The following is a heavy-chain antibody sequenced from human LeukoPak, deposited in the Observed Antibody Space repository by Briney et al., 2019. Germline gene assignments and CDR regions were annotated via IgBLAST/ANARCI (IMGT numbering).Heavy chain of an antibody. V-gene: IGHV1-69*13. Sequence: SVKVSCKASRCTFSSYAISWVRQAPGQGLEWMGGIIPIFGTANCAQKFQGRVTITADESTSTAYMELSSLRSEDTAVYYCARKERVGATPLDYWGQGTLVTVSS. CDR1: RCTFSSYA. J-gene: IGHJ4*02. D-gene: IGHD1-26*01. CDR2: IIPIFGTA. CDR3: ARKERVGATPLDY.